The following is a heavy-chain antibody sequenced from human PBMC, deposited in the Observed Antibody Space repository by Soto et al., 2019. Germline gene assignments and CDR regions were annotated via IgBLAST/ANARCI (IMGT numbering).Heavy chain of an antibody. CDR2: IYYSGST. D-gene: IGHD3-10*01. CDR3: ARAVYDEGHSITMVRGVYYMDV. J-gene: IGHJ6*03. Sequence: SETLSLTCTVSGGSISSGGYYWSWIRQHPGKGLEWIGYIYYSGSTYYNPSLKSRVTISVDTSKNQFSLKLSSVTAADTAVYYCARAVYDEGHSITMVRGVYYMDVWGKGTTVTVSS. V-gene: IGHV4-31*03. CDR1: GGSISSGGYY.